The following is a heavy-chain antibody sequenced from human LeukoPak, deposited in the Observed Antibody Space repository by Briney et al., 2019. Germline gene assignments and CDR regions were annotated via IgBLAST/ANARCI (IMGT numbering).Heavy chain of an antibody. CDR1: GFTFSSYA. V-gene: IGHV4-34*01. D-gene: IGHD1-26*01. CDR2: INHSGST. Sequence: GSLRLSCAASGFTFSSYAMSWVRQAPGKGLEWIGEINHSGSTNYNPSLKSRVTISVDTSKNQFSLKLSSVTAADTAVYYCARRGELQFDYWGQGTLVTVSS. J-gene: IGHJ4*02. CDR3: ARRGELQFDY.